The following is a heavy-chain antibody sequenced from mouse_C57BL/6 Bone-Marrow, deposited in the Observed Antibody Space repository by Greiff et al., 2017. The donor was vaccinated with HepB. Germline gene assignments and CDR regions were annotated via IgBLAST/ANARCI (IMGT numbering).Heavy chain of an antibody. Sequence: QVQLQQPGAELVRPGSSVKLSCKASGYTFTSYWMHWVKQRPIQGLEWIGNIDTSDSETHYHQKFKGKATLTVDKSSSTDYMQLSSLTSEDAAVYYCASYGYYALDWYFDVWGTGTTVTVSS. D-gene: IGHD2-3*01. CDR1: GYTFTSYW. V-gene: IGHV1-52*01. CDR3: ASYGYYALDWYFDV. J-gene: IGHJ1*03. CDR2: IDTSDSET.